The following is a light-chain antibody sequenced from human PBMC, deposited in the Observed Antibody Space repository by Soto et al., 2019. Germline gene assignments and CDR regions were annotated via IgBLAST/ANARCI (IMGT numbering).Light chain of an antibody. CDR2: GNS. V-gene: IGLV1-40*01. J-gene: IGLJ2*01. CDR3: QSYDSSLSGVV. CDR1: RSNIGAGYD. Sequence: QSVLKQPPSVSGAPGQRVTISCTGRRSNIGAGYDVHWYQQLPRTAPKLLIYGNSNRPSGVPDRFSGSKSGTSASLAITGLQAEDEAGYYCQSYDSSLSGVVFGGGTKLTFL.